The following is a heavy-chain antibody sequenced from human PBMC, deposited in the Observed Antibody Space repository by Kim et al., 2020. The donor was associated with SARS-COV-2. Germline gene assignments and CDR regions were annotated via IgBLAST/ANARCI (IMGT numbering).Heavy chain of an antibody. V-gene: IGHV1-24*01. CDR3: ATAFSVRGVIPFTYYYYYGMDV. D-gene: IGHD3-10*01. Sequence: ASVKVSCKVSGYTLTELSMHWVRQAPGKGLEWMGGFDPEDCETIYAQKFQGRVTMTEDTSTDTAYMELSSLRSEDTAVYYCATAFSVRGVIPFTYYYYYGMDVWGQGTTVTVSS. CDR2: FDPEDCET. J-gene: IGHJ6*02. CDR1: GYTLTELS.